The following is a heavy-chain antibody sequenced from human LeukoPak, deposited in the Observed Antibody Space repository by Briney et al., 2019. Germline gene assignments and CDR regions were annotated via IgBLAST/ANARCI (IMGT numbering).Heavy chain of an antibody. Sequence: PGGSLRLSCAASGFTFSRYSMNWVRQAPGKGLEWVSSISTSSSYIYYADSLKGRFTISRDNAKNSLYLQMNSLRAEDTAVYYCAREFPYYYDTSGYYVDYWGQGTLVTVSS. J-gene: IGHJ4*02. V-gene: IGHV3-21*01. CDR3: AREFPYYYDTSGYYVDY. D-gene: IGHD3-22*01. CDR2: ISTSSSYI. CDR1: GFTFSRYS.